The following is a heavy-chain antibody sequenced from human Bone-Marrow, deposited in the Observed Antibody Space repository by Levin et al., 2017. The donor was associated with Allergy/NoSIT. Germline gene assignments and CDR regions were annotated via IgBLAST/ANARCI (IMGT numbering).Heavy chain of an antibody. CDR1: GFTFSSYS. Sequence: GGSLRLSCAASGFTFSSYSMNWVRQAPGKGLEWVSSISSSSSYIYYADSVKGRFTISRDNAKNSLYLQMNSLRAEDTAVYYCARTTMVQGVSDYWGQGTLVTVSS. J-gene: IGHJ4*02. CDR3: ARTTMVQGVSDY. CDR2: ISSSSSYI. V-gene: IGHV3-21*01. D-gene: IGHD3-10*01.